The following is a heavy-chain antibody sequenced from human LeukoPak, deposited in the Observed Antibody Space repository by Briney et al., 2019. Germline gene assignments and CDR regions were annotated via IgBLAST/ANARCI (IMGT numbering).Heavy chain of an antibody. CDR3: ASSHDSSCND. D-gene: IGHD3-22*01. J-gene: IGHJ4*02. CDR2: IKYDGTHK. CDR1: GISFSSYW. V-gene: IGHV3-7*01. Sequence: GGSLRLSCVASGISFSSYWMAWVRQAPGKGLEWVANIKYDGTHKFYADSVKGRFTISRDNAKNSLFLEMNSLTADDTAVYFCASSHDSSCNDWGQGTLVTVSS.